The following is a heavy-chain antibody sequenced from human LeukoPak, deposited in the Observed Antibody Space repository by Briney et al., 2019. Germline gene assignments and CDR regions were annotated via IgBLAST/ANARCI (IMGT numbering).Heavy chain of an antibody. J-gene: IGHJ5*02. V-gene: IGHV3-48*01. D-gene: IGHD6-13*01. CDR2: ISSSSSTI. Sequence: GGSLRLSCAASGFTFSSYSMNWVRQAPGKGLEWVSYISSSSSTIYYADSVKGRFTISRDNAKNSLYLQMNSLRAEDTAVYYCARGAKPPYSSSWYEASWGQGTLVTVSS. CDR1: GFTFSSYS. CDR3: ARGAKPPYSSSWYEAS.